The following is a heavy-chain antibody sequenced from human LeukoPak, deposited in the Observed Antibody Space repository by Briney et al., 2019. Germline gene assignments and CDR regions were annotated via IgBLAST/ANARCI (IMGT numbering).Heavy chain of an antibody. CDR1: GYTFISYY. V-gene: IGHV1-46*01. Sequence: ASVKVSCKASGYTFISYYMHWVRQAPGQGLEWMGIINPSGLSTSYAQKFQGRVTMTRDTSTSTAYMELSSLRSEDTAVYYCARNCTSTSCYGPFDYWGQGTLVTVSS. J-gene: IGHJ4*02. CDR3: ARNCTSTSCYGPFDY. CDR2: INPSGLST. D-gene: IGHD2-2*01.